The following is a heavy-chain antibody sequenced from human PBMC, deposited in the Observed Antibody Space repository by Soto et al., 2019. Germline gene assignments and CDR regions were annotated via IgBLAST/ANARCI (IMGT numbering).Heavy chain of an antibody. V-gene: IGHV1-3*01. CDR3: ARYPGYRYGYN. Sequence: QVQLVQSWAEVKKPGASVKASCKASGYTFTSYAMHWVRQAPGQRLEWMGWINAGNGNTKYSQKFQGRVTITRDTSASTAYMELSSLRSEDTAVYYCARYPGYRYGYNWGQGTLVTVSS. CDR2: INAGNGNT. D-gene: IGHD5-18*01. J-gene: IGHJ1*01. CDR1: GYTFTSYA.